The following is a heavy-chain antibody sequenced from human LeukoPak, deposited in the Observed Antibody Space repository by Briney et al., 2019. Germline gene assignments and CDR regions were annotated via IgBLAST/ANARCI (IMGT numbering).Heavy chain of an antibody. CDR2: ISAYNGNT. V-gene: IGHV1-18*01. CDR1: GYTFTSYG. J-gene: IGHJ4*02. CDR3: ARDRHGSQLDPHYFDY. Sequence: ASVRVSCKASGYTFTSYGISWVRQAPGQGLEWMGWISAYNGNTNYAQKLQGRVTMTTDTSTSTAYMELRSLRSDDTAVYYCARDRHGSQLDPHYFDYWGQGTLVTVSS. D-gene: IGHD6-6*01.